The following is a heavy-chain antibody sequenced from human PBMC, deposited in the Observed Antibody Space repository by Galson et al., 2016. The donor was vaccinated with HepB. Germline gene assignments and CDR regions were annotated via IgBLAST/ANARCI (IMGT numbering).Heavy chain of an antibody. Sequence: PALVKPTQTLTLTCTVSGMPLNNARMGVTWLRQPPGKGLEWLAHIFANDEKSYNSSLKSRVTISKDTSKSQVVLTMTNMDPVDTATYFCARIWDPQMVIFSGSYYGMDVWGQGTTVTVSS. CDR1: GMPLNNARMG. J-gene: IGHJ6*02. CDR3: ARIWDPQMVIFSGSYYGMDV. V-gene: IGHV2-26*01. CDR2: IFANDEK. D-gene: IGHD3-10*01.